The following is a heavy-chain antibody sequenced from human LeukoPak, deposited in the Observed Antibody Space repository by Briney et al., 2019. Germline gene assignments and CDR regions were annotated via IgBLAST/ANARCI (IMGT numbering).Heavy chain of an antibody. J-gene: IGHJ4*02. CDR3: AREGFYFHYFDY. Sequence: AGGSLRLSCAASGFTFSSYSMNWVRQAPGKGLEWVSFINPSGNYRFYADSLKGRFTISRDNAKNSLYLQMNSLRPDDTAVYYCAREGFYFHYFDYWGQGALVTVSS. D-gene: IGHD2/OR15-2a*01. CDR1: GFTFSSYS. V-gene: IGHV3-21*04. CDR2: INPSGNYR.